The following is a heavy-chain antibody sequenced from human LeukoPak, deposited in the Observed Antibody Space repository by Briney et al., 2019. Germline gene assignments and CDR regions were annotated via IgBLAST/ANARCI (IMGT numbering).Heavy chain of an antibody. J-gene: IGHJ4*02. D-gene: IGHD1-26*01. CDR1: GGPFSGYY. Sequence: SETLSLTCAVYGGPFSGYYWSWIRQPPGKGLEWIGEINHSGSTNYNPSLKSRVTISVDTSKNQFSLKLSSVTAADTAVYYCARGLDQRVGATVYWGQGTLVTVSS. CDR2: INHSGST. V-gene: IGHV4-34*01. CDR3: ARGLDQRVGATVY.